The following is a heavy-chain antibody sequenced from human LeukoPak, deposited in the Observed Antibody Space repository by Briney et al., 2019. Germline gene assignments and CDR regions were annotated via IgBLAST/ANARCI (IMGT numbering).Heavy chain of an antibody. J-gene: IGHJ6*03. CDR3: ARDWTTPNPYYYYMDV. Sequence: SETLSLTCTVSGGSISSGSYYWSWIRQPAGKGLEWMGRIYTSGSTNYNPSLKSRVTISVDTSKNQFSLKLSSVTAADTAVYYCARDWTTPNPYYYYMDVWGKGTTVTVSS. CDR1: GGSISSGSYY. D-gene: IGHD2-15*01. V-gene: IGHV4-61*02. CDR2: IYTSGST.